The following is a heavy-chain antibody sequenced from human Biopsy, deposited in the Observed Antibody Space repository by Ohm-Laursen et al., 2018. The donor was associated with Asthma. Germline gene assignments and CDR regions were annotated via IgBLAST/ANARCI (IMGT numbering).Heavy chain of an antibody. J-gene: IGHJ5*02. CDR3: ARDRPITMVRGVIITFDP. CDR1: GFTFSDYY. V-gene: IGHV3-11*01. D-gene: IGHD3-10*01. Sequence: SLRLSCSASGFTFSDYYMSWIRQAPGKGLEWVSYISSSGSTIYYADSVKGRFTISRDNAKSSLYLQMNSLRAEDTAVYYCARDRPITMVRGVIITFDPWGQGTLVTVSS. CDR2: ISSSGSTI.